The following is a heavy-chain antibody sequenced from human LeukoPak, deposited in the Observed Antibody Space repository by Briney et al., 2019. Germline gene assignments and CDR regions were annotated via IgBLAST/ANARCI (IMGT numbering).Heavy chain of an antibody. CDR1: GYTFTSYD. V-gene: IGHV1-8*03. D-gene: IGHD3-3*01. J-gene: IGHJ6*03. CDR3: ARGSYYDFWSGYYGYMDV. Sequence: APVKVSCKASGYTFTSYDINWVRQATGQGLEWMGWMNPNSGNTGYAQKFQGRVTITRNTSISTAYMELSSLRSEDTAVYYCARGSYYDFWSGYYGYMDVWGKGTTVTVSS. CDR2: MNPNSGNT.